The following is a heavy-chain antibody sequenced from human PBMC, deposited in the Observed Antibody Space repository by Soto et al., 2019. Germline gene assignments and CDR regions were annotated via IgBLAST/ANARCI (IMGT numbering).Heavy chain of an antibody. CDR3: ARDAYDFWSGYYRPGYGMDV. V-gene: IGHV3-30-3*01. CDR2: ISYDGSNK. Sequence: SGGSLRLSCAASGFTFSSYAMHWVRQAPGKGLEWVAVISYDGSNKYYADSVKGRFTISRDNSKNTLYLQMNSLRAEDTAVYYCARDAYDFWSGYYRPGYGMDVWGQGTTVTVSS. J-gene: IGHJ6*02. CDR1: GFTFSSYA. D-gene: IGHD3-3*01.